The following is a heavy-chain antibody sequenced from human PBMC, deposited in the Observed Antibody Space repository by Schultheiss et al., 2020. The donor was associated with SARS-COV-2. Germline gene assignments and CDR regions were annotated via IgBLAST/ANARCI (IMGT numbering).Heavy chain of an antibody. Sequence: SETLSLTCAVYGGSFSGYYWSWIRQPAGKGLEWIGRIYTSGSTNYNPSLKSRVTMSVDTSKNQFSLKLSSVTAADTAVYYCARDWGIAVAGIDYWGQGTLVTVSS. CDR1: GGSFSGYY. D-gene: IGHD6-19*01. J-gene: IGHJ4*02. CDR3: ARDWGIAVAGIDY. CDR2: IYTSGST. V-gene: IGHV4-4*07.